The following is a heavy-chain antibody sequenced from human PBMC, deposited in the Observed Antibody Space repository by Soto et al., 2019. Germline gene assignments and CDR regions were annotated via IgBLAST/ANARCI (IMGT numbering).Heavy chain of an antibody. J-gene: IGHJ4*02. CDR2: IWYDGSNK. CDR3: ARETIAAAGQYYFDY. V-gene: IGHV3-33*01. CDR1: GFTFSSYG. D-gene: IGHD6-13*01. Sequence: QVQLVESGGGVVQPGRSLRLSCAASGFTFSSYGKHWVRQAPGKGLEWVAVIWYDGSNKYYADSVKGRFTISRDNSKNTLYLQMNSLRAEDTAVYYCARETIAAAGQYYFDYWGQGTLVTVSS.